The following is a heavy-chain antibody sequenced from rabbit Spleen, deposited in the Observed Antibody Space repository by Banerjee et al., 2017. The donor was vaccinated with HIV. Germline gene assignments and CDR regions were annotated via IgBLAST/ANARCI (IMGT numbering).Heavy chain of an antibody. CDR1: GFSFSDASY. V-gene: IGHV1S45*01. Sequence: QEQLVESGGGLVQPGASLTLTCTASGFSFSDASYMCWVRRAPGKGLKWIACIDTVYVCRYYASWAKCRFAISKTSSTTVTLQIYSLTAADTATYFCAKDVLRDEYGDYNLWGPGTLVTVS. J-gene: IGHJ4*01. CDR3: AKDVLRDEYGDYNL. CDR2: IDTVYVCR. D-gene: IGHD2-1*01.